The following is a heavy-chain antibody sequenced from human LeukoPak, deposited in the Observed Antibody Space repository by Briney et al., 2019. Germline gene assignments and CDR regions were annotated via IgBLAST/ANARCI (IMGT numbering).Heavy chain of an antibody. D-gene: IGHD6-19*01. V-gene: IGHV3-48*02. J-gene: IGHJ4*02. CDR3: ARDSGYSSGWYSVDFDY. CDR1: GFTFSSYS. CDR2: ISSSSSTV. Sequence: GGSLRLSCAASGFTFSSYSMNWVRQAPGKGLGWVSYISSSSSTVYYADSVKGRFTISRDNAKNSLYLQMNSLRDEDTAVYYCARDSGYSSGWYSVDFDYWGQGTLVTVSS.